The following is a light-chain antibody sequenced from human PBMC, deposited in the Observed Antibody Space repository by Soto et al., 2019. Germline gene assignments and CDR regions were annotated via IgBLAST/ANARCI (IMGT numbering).Light chain of an antibody. CDR2: DAS. CDR1: QSISSW. CDR3: QQYNSYSGT. V-gene: IGKV1-5*01. J-gene: IGKJ1*01. Sequence: DIQMTQSPSTLSASLGDRVTITCRASQSISSWLAWYQQKPGKAPKLLIYDASSLESGVPSRFSGSGSGTEFTLTISSLQPDDFATYYCQQYNSYSGTFGQGTKVDLK.